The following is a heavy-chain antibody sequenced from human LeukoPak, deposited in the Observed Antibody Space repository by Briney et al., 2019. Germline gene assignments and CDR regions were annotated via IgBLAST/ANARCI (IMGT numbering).Heavy chain of an antibody. V-gene: IGHV3-74*01. Sequence: PGGSLRLSCAASGFTFSSYWMHWVRQAPGKGLVWVSRINSDGSSTSYADSVKGRFTISRDNAKNSLYLQMNSLRAEDTAVYYCARVMLGYSYGYYGYWGQGTLVTVSS. CDR1: GFTFSSYW. CDR3: ARVMLGYSYGYYGY. D-gene: IGHD5-18*01. CDR2: INSDGSST. J-gene: IGHJ4*02.